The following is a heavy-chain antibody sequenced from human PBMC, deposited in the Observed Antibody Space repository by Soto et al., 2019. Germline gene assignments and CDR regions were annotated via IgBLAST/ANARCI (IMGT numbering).Heavy chain of an antibody. D-gene: IGHD5-18*01. CDR3: AKDRGYDYGPTFHY. J-gene: IGHJ4*01. Sequence: LXRSCAASLFTFTNYAMTWVRQAPGKGLEWVSLISGSGGNTYYADSVKGRFTISRDNSKNTLYLQMNSLRAEDTAIYFCAKDRGYDYGPTFHYWGQGTLVTVSS. CDR2: ISGSGGNT. CDR1: LFTFTNYA. V-gene: IGHV3-23*01.